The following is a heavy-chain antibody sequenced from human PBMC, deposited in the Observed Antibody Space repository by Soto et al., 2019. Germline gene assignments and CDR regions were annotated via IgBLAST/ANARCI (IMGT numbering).Heavy chain of an antibody. Sequence: QVQLVESGGGLVKPGGSLRLSCAVSGFTFSDYYMTWIRQAPGKGLEWVSYISSSTSHTNYADSVKGRFTISRDNAKNALFLQINSLRAEDTAVYYCARGRGAAADYFDLWGQGTLVTVSS. CDR3: ARGRGAAADYFDL. CDR1: GFTFSDYY. V-gene: IGHV3-11*05. D-gene: IGHD6-13*01. J-gene: IGHJ4*02. CDR2: ISSSTSHT.